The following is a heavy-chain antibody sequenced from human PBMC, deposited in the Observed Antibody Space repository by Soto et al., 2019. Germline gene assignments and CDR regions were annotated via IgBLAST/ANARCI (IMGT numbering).Heavy chain of an antibody. CDR2: IYYSGST. V-gene: IGHV4-59*01. CDR3: AREIITFGGVIVSRYFDY. D-gene: IGHD3-16*02. CDR1: GGSISSYY. J-gene: IGHJ4*02. Sequence: PSETLSLTCTVSGGSISSYYWSWIRQPPGKGLEWIGYIYYSGSTNYNPSLKSRVTISVDTSKNQFSLKLSSVTAADTAVYYCAREIITFGGVIVSRYFDYWGQGTLVTV.